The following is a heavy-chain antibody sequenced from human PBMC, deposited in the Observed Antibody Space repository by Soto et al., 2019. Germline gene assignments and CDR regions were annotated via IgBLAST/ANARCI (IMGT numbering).Heavy chain of an antibody. V-gene: IGHV5-51*01. J-gene: IGHJ5*02. CDR3: ARQYNWKRNRFNP. D-gene: IGHD1-20*01. Sequence: EVQLVQSGAEVKKPGESLKISCKGSGYSFTNYWIVWVRQMPGKGVEWVGIIYPGDSDTRYSPSFQDQVTISADKSISTAYLQWSSLKASYTAMYYCARQYNWKRNRFNPWGQGTLVTVSS. CDR2: IYPGDSDT. CDR1: GYSFTNYW.